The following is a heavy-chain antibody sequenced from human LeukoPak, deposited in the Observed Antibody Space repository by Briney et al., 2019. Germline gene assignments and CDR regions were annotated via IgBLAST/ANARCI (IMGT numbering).Heavy chain of an antibody. V-gene: IGHV3-74*01. CDR3: ARVGYYDSSGWGRYAFDI. CDR1: GFTFSIYW. CDR2: INRDGSST. J-gene: IGHJ3*02. Sequence: GGSLRLSCAASGFTFSIYWMHWVRQTPGKGLVWVSRINRDGSSTIYADSVKGRFTISRDNAKNTLYLQMNSLRAEDTAVYYCARVGYYDSSGWGRYAFDIWGQGTKVTVSS. D-gene: IGHD3-22*01.